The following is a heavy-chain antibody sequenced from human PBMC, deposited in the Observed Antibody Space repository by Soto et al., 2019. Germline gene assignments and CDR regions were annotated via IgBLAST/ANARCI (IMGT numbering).Heavy chain of an antibody. CDR2: INRDGSGK. D-gene: IGHD3-22*01. V-gene: IGHV3-7*03. CDR3: TRDLDTSGSAPICDY. J-gene: IGHJ4*02. Sequence: GGSLRLSCAVSGFTFGADWMSWVRQAPGKGLEWVANINRDGSGKYYMDSVKGRFTISRDNAKNSLYLQMNSLRAEDTAVYYCTRDLDTSGSAPICDYWGQGTLVTVSS. CDR1: GFTFGADW.